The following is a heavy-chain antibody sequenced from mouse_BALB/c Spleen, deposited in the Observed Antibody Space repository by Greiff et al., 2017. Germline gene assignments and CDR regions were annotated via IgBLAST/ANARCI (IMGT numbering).Heavy chain of an antibody. CDR2: IWGDGST. J-gene: IGHJ4*01. Sequence: VQRVESGPGLVAPSQSLSITCTVSGFSLTGYGVNWVRQPPGKGLEWLGMIWGDGSTDYNSALKSRLSISKDNSKSQVFLKMNSLQTDDTARYYCAREGIYYDYDGGYAMDYWGQGTSVTVSS. CDR3: AREGIYYDYDGGYAMDY. CDR1: GFSLTGYG. D-gene: IGHD2-4*01. V-gene: IGHV2-6-7*01.